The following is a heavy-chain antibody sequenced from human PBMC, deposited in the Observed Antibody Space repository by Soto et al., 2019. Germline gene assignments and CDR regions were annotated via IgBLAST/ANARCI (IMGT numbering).Heavy chain of an antibody. V-gene: IGHV4-4*07. CDR3: VRDGTKNLRDWFDP. CDR2: IYATGST. D-gene: IGHD1-1*01. Sequence: SDTLYVTCNVSGGSLDVYYWSLIRQPPGKGLEWIGRIYATGSTDYNPSLKSRLTMSVDMSKKQFSLTLRSVTAADTAMYYCVRDGTKNLRDWFDPWGQGILVTVHS. J-gene: IGHJ5*02. CDR1: GGSLDVYY.